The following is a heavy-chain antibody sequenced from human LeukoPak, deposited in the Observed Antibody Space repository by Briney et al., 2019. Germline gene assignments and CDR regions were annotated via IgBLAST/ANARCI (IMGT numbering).Heavy chain of an antibody. V-gene: IGHV4-59*01. D-gene: IGHD3-10*01. CDR1: GGSMSNYY. CDR2: VYYRGST. CDR3: ARVAYYYDTATYYNPAHLDF. Sequence: SETLSLTCTVSGGSMSNYYWTWIRQPPGKGLEWLGYVYYRGSTNYNPSLKSRVTISVDTSENQFSLKLGSVTAADTAVYYCARVAYYYDTATYYNPAHLDFWGQGALVTVSS. J-gene: IGHJ4*02.